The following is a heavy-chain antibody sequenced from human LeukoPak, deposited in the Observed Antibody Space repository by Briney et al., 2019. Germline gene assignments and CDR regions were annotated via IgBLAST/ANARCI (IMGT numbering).Heavy chain of an antibody. Sequence: TGGSLRLSCAASGFTFSSYGMHWVRQAPGKGLEWVGRIKRKNDLGTTDYAAPVKARFTISRDDSKNTLYLQMNSLKTEDTAVYYCTAENFLYAFDIWGQGTMVTVSS. CDR2: IKRKNDLGTT. CDR1: GFTFSSYG. V-gene: IGHV3-15*01. J-gene: IGHJ3*02. CDR3: TAENFLYAFDI. D-gene: IGHD1-7*01.